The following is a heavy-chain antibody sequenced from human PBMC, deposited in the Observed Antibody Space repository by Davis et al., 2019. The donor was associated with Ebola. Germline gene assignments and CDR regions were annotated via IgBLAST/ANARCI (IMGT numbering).Heavy chain of an antibody. CDR3: ARRQAYGLFDY. CDR1: GYSFTTYN. CDR2: INPNSGMT. D-gene: IGHD2-21*01. V-gene: IGHV1-46*01. J-gene: IGHJ4*02. Sequence: AASVKVSCKASGYSFTTYNVHWVRQAPGQGPEWMGLINPNSGMTDYAQKFQGRVSMSRDTSTSTVYMELCSLRSDDTAVYYCARRQAYGLFDYWGQGTLVTVSS.